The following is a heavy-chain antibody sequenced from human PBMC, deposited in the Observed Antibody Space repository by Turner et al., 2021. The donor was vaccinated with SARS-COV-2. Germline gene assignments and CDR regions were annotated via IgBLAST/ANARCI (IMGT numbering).Heavy chain of an antibody. Sequence: QVQLVPSGAEVKKPGASVKVACKASGDTFTGYYMHWVRQAPGQGLEWMGWINPNSGGKNYAQKFQGRVTMTRDTSISTVYMELSRLRADDTAVYYCARGPAVFGVVIMGYWGQGTLVTVSS. CDR1: GDTFTGYY. J-gene: IGHJ4*02. D-gene: IGHD3-3*01. CDR3: ARGPAVFGVVIMGY. CDR2: INPNSGGK. V-gene: IGHV1-2*02.